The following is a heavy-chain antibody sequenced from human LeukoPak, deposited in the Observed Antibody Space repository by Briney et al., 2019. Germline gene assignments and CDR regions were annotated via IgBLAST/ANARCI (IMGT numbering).Heavy chain of an antibody. CDR2: IYYSGST. CDR1: GGSISSYY. Sequence: SDTLSLTCTVSGGSISSYYWSWIRQPPGKGLEWIGYIYYSGSTNYNPSLKSRVTISVDTSKNQFSLKLSSVTAADTAVYYCARENLGYCSSTSCLDAFDIWGQGTMVTVSS. J-gene: IGHJ3*02. D-gene: IGHD2-2*01. CDR3: ARENLGYCSSTSCLDAFDI. V-gene: IGHV4-59*01.